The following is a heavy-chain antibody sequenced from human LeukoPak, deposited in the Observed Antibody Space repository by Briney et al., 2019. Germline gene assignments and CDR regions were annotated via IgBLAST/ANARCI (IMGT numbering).Heavy chain of an antibody. CDR3: ARVDYVWGSYRYFDY. V-gene: IGHV7-4-1*02. CDR2: INTNTGDP. J-gene: IGHJ4*02. D-gene: IGHD3-16*02. Sequence: GAAVTVSCTASGYTFTIYAMNWVRQAPGQGMEWMGWINTNTGDPTYAQGFTGRFVFSLDTSVSTAYLQISSLKAEDTAVYYCARVDYVWGSYRYFDYWGQGTLVTVSS. CDR1: GYTFTIYA.